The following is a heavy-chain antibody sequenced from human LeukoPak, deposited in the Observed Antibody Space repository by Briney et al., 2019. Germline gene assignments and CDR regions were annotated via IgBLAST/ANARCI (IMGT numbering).Heavy chain of an antibody. D-gene: IGHD2-2*01. J-gene: IGHJ5*02. V-gene: IGHV4-31*03. CDR1: GGSISSGGYY. CDR2: IYYSGST. CDR3: ARDLFYQLLDTPKNWFDP. Sequence: PSETLSLTCTVSGGSISSGGYYWSWIRQHPGMGLEWIGYIYYSGSTYYNPSLKSRVTISVDTSKNQFSLKLSSVTAADTAVYYCARDLFYQLLDTPKNWFDPWGQGTLVTVSS.